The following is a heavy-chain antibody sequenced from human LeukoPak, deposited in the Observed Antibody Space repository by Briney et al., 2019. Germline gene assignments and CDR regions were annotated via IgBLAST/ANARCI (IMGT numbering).Heavy chain of an antibody. V-gene: IGHV4-4*07. D-gene: IGHD5-18*01. CDR2: IYTSGST. CDR3: AGSRSGYSPSFDP. CDR1: GGSISSYY. Sequence: SETLSPTCTVSGGSISSYYWSWIRQPAGKGLEWIGRIYTSGSTNYNPSLKSRVTMSVDTSKNQFSLKLSSVTAADTAVYYCAGSRSGYSPSFDPWGQGTLVTVSS. J-gene: IGHJ5*02.